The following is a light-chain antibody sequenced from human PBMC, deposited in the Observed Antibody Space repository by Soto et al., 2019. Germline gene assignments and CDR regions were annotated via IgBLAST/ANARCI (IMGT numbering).Light chain of an antibody. CDR2: DAY. CDR3: QQRPMWPIT. CDR1: QSFRGL. Sequence: EVVLTQSPVTRSLSPGARATLSCRASQSFRGLLAWYQQKPGQAPRLLIYDAYNRATGIPPRFSGSGSGTDFTLTISSLEPEASAVYYCQQRPMWPITFGQGTRLEIK. J-gene: IGKJ5*01. V-gene: IGKV3-11*01.